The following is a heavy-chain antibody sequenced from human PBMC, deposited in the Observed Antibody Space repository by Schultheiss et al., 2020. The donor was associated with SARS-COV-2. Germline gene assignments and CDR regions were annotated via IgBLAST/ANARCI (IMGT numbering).Heavy chain of an antibody. D-gene: IGHD3-3*01. CDR1: GLTFGDYA. CDR2: VSWNGSRT. CDR3: AKDVEWRGWAFDY. V-gene: IGHV3-23*01. J-gene: IGHJ4*02. Sequence: GGSLRLSCTVSGLTFGDYAMSWVRQAPGKGLEWVSGVSWNGSRTHYADSVKGRFTISRDNSKNTLYLQMNSLRAEDTAVYYCAKDVEWRGWAFDYWGQGTLVTVSS.